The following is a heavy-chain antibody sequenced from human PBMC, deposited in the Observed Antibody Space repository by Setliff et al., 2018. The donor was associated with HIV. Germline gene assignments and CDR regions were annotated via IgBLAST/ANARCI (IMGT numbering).Heavy chain of an antibody. CDR1: GGSISNTNYY. D-gene: IGHD4-17*01. Sequence: SETLSLTCTVSGGSISNTNYYWGWIRQPPGKGLEWIGAIDYSGITYYNPSLKSRVTVSINTSKNQFSLKLHSVTAADTAVYFCATLRWLRSKYSDYWGQGTQVTVSS. V-gene: IGHV4-39*01. J-gene: IGHJ4*01. CDR3: ATLRWLRSKYSDY. CDR2: IDYSGIT.